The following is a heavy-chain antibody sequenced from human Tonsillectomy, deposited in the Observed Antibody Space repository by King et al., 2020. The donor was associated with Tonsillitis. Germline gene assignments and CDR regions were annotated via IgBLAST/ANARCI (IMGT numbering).Heavy chain of an antibody. Sequence: QLQESGPGLVNPSETLSLTCSVSGGSINSPTYYWAWIRQPPGKGLEWIGTISYRGNTYYNSSLKSRVTISVDTSKNELSLKLSSVTAADTSVYYCARIEDPRGYSFAHFDVWGRGALVTVSS. D-gene: IGHD3-22*01. CDR1: GGSINSPTYY. V-gene: IGHV4-39*01. CDR3: ARIEDPRGYSFAHFDV. J-gene: IGHJ2*01. CDR2: ISYRGNT.